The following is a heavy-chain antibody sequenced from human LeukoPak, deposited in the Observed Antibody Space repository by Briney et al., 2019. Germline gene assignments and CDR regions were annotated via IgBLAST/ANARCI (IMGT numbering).Heavy chain of an antibody. Sequence: SETLSLTCAVYGASFSANYWIWNRQPPGKGLEWIAEINHSGTITYKPSLKSRLTISADTSKNQFSLKVSSVTAADTAVYYCARYCGSENYCISYWGQGTLVTVSS. D-gene: IGHD3-10*01. V-gene: IGHV4-34*01. J-gene: IGHJ4*01. CDR2: INHSGTI. CDR1: GASFSANY. CDR3: ARYCGSENYCISY.